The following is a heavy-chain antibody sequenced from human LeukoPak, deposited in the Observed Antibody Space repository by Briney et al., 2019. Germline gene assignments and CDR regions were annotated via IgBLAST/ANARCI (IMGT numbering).Heavy chain of an antibody. CDR1: GFTFSSYS. V-gene: IGHV3-48*02. Sequence: GGSLRLSCAASGFTFSSYSMNWVRQAPGKGLEWLSYISRSSSSMYYADSVKGRFTIPRDNAKNSLYLQMNSLRDEDTAVYYCVRGATVTSPFDYWGQGTLVTVSS. D-gene: IGHD4-17*01. CDR3: VRGATVTSPFDY. CDR2: ISRSSSSM. J-gene: IGHJ4*02.